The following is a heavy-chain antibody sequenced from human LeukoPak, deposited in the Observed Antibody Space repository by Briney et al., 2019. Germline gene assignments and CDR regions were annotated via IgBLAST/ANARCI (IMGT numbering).Heavy chain of an antibody. J-gene: IGHJ6*02. CDR2: IIPIFGTA. V-gene: IGHV1-69*13. CDR3: ARDQQKYCGGDCFNYYYGMDV. CDR1: GGTFSSYA. D-gene: IGHD2-21*02. Sequence: GASVKVSCKASGGTFSSYAISWVRQAPGQGLEWMGGIIPIFGTANYAQKFQGRVTITADESTSTAYMELSSLRSEDTAVYYCARDQQKYCGGDCFNYYYGMDVWGQGTTVTVSS.